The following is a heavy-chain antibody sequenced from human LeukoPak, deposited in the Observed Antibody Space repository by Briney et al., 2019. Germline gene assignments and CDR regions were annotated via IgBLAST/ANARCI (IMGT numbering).Heavy chain of an antibody. CDR3: ARDQDVNYDFWSGYHWFDP. CDR1: GYTFTGYY. J-gene: IGHJ5*02. CDR2: INPNSGGT. D-gene: IGHD3-3*01. Sequence: ASVKVSCKASGYTFTGYYTHWVRQAPGQGLEWMGWINPNSGGTNYAQKFQGRVTMTRDTSISTAYMELSSLRSEDTAVYYCARDQDVNYDFWSGYHWFDPWGQGTLVTVSS. V-gene: IGHV1-2*02.